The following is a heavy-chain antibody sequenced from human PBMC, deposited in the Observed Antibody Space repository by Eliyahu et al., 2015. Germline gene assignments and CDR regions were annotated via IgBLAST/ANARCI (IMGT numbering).Heavy chain of an antibody. D-gene: IGHD2-15*01. V-gene: IGHV3-23*01. CDR3: AKGSRASRPYYFDY. CDR1: GFXFRSYA. J-gene: IGHJ4*02. Sequence: EVQLLESGGGLVQPGGSLRLSCAASGFXFRSYAMSWVRQAPGKGLGWVSAISDSGGSTYYADSVKGRFTISRDNSMNTVYLQMNSLRAEDTVVYYCAKGSRASRPYYFDYWGQGTLVTVSS. CDR2: ISDSGGST.